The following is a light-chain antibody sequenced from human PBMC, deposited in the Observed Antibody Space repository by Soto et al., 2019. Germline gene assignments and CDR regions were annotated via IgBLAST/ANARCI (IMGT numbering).Light chain of an antibody. J-gene: IGKJ5*01. Sequence: DLQMTQSPSSLSASVGDRVTITCRASQSISTYLNWYQQKPGKAPKLLIYAASSLQSGVPSRFSGSGSGTDFTLTINSLQPEDLATYYCQQSSSTPITFGQGTRLEIK. CDR3: QQSSSTPIT. V-gene: IGKV1-39*01. CDR1: QSISTY. CDR2: AAS.